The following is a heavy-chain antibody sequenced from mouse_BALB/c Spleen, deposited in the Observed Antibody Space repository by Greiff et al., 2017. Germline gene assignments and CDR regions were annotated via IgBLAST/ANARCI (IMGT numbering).Heavy chain of an antibody. CDR1: GFTFSSYT. J-gene: IGHJ3*01. Sequence: EVKLVESGGGLVKPGGSLKLSCAASGFTFSSYTMSWVRQTPEKRLEWVATISSGGGNTYYPDSVKGRFTISRDNAKNNLYLQMSSLRSEDTALYYCARYGNFEAWFAYWGQGTLVTVSA. CDR2: ISSGGGNT. CDR3: ARYGNFEAWFAY. D-gene: IGHD2-1*01. V-gene: IGHV5-9*03.